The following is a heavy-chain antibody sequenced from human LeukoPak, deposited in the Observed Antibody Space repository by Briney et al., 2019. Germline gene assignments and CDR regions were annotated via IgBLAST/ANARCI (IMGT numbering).Heavy chain of an antibody. CDR2: VIGSGGST. D-gene: IGHD3-9*01. V-gene: IGHV3-23*01. Sequence: GGSLRLSCVASGFTFSSYAMSWVRQAPGKGLEWVSAVIGSGGSTYYADSVKGRFTISRDNSKNTLYLQMNSLRAEDTAVYYCAKGTYYDIFSPDYWGQGTLVTVSS. CDR3: AKGTYYDIFSPDY. CDR1: GFTFSSYA. J-gene: IGHJ4*02.